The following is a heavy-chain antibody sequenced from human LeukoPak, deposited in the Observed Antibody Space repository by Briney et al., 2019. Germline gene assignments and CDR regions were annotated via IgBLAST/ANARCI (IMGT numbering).Heavy chain of an antibody. CDR1: GFTVSSNY. CDR2: IYSGGST. V-gene: IGHV3-53*05. J-gene: IGHJ3*02. Sequence: PGGSLRLSCAASGFTVSSNYMSWVRQAPGKGLEGVSVIYSGGSTYYEDSVKGRSTISRDNSKNTLYLQMNSLRAEDTAVYYCAREISRTGAFDIWGQGTMVTVSS. D-gene: IGHD3-3*02. CDR3: AREISRTGAFDI.